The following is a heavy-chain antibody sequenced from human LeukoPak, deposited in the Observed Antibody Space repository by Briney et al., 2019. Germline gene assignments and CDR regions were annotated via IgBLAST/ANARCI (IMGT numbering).Heavy chain of an antibody. D-gene: IGHD2-21*01. CDR3: ARGSCGVDCPGFNWFDP. CDR2: VYMNGNT. CDR1: GDSITSGSYY. V-gene: IGHV4-61*02. Sequence: SETLSLTCTVSGDSITSGSYYWTWIRQSAGRGLEWIGRVYMNGNTNYNPSLESRVTISVDTSNNQFSLNLHSLSAADTAVYYCARGSCGVDCPGFNWFDPWGQGTLVTVSS. J-gene: IGHJ5*02.